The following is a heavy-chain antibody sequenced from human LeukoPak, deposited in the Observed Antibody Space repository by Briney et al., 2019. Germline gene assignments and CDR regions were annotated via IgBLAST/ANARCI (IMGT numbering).Heavy chain of an antibody. CDR1: GFSISSGYY. CDR3: TRGTLHLDT. Sequence: SETLSLTCDVSGFSISSGYYWGWIRQPPGKGLEWVATISHSGNTYFNPSLQSRVTASLDTSKNQFSLNVTSVKVADTAIYFCTRGTLHLDTWGQGTLVIVSS. D-gene: IGHD2-21*02. J-gene: IGHJ5*02. CDR2: ISHSGNT. V-gene: IGHV4-38-2*01.